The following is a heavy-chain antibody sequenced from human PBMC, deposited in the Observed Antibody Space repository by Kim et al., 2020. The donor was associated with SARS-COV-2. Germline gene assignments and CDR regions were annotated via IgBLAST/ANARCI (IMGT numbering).Heavy chain of an antibody. CDR2: T. Sequence: TNYTPSLKSRVTISVDTSKNQFSLKLTSVTAADTAVYYCARVVRDTAAFDIWGQGPVVTVSS. J-gene: IGHJ3*02. D-gene: IGHD5-18*01. CDR3: ARVVRDTAAFDI. V-gene: IGHV4-34*01.